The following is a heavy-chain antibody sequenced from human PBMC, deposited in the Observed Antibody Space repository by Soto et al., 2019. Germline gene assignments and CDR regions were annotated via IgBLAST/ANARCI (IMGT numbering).Heavy chain of an antibody. V-gene: IGHV4-59*01. Sequence: QVQLQESGPGLVKPSETLSLTCTVSGGSISSYYWSWIRQPPGKGLEWIGFIYYSESTNYNPSLQSRVTISVDTSKNQFSLRLTSVTAADTAVYYCARAVEMYASGWYYFDYWGQGTLVTVSP. CDR3: ARAVEMYASGWYYFDY. J-gene: IGHJ4*02. D-gene: IGHD6-19*01. CDR1: GGSISSYY. CDR2: IYYSEST.